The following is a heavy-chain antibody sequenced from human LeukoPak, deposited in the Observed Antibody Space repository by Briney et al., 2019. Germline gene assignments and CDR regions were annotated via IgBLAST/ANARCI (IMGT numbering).Heavy chain of an antibody. CDR2: IYYSGST. D-gene: IGHD3-22*01. Sequence: SETLSLTCTVSGGSISSYYWSWIRQPPGKGLEWIGYIYYSGSTNYNPSLKSRVTISVDTSKNQFSLKLSSVTAADTAVYYCARYYDSSGYSFDYWGQGTLDTVSS. V-gene: IGHV4-59*01. J-gene: IGHJ4*02. CDR1: GGSISSYY. CDR3: ARYYDSSGYSFDY.